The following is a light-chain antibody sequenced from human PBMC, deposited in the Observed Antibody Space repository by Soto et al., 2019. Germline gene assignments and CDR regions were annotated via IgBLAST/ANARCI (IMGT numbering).Light chain of an antibody. CDR1: QDIAIY. J-gene: IGKJ4*01. V-gene: IGKV1-9*01. Sequence: IQLTQSPSSLSASVGDRVTITCRASQDIAIYLAWYQQKPGEDPKLLIYAASTLYGGVPSRFSGSGSGTDFALTITRLQAEDFATYYCQQLRMYTSTFGGGTKVDIK. CDR3: QQLRMYTST. CDR2: AAS.